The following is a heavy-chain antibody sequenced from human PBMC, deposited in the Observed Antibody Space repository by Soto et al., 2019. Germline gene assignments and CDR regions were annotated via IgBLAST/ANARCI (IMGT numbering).Heavy chain of an antibody. CDR3: ARCYGRNFDY. CDR1: GGSFSGYY. Sequence: PSETLSLTCAVYGGSFSGYYWSWIRQPPGKGLEWIGEVNHSGSTNYNPSLKSRVTISVDTSKNQFSLKLSSVTAADTAVYYWARCYGRNFDYWGQGTLVTGSS. V-gene: IGHV4-34*01. D-gene: IGHD2-2*01. J-gene: IGHJ4*02. CDR2: VNHSGST.